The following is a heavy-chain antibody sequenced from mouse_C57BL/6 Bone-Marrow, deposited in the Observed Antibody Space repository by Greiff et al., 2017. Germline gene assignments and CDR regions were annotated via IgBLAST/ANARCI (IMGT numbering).Heavy chain of an antibody. CDR3: ARRYGSSFAY. CDR2: IYPRSGNT. Sequence: VKLMESGAELARPGASVKLSCKASGYTFTSYGISWVKQRTGQGLEWIGEIYPRSGNTYYNEKFKGKATLTADKSSSTAYMELRSLTSEDSAVYFCARRYGSSFAYWGQGTLVTVSA. V-gene: IGHV1-81*01. CDR1: GYTFTSYG. D-gene: IGHD1-3*01. J-gene: IGHJ3*01.